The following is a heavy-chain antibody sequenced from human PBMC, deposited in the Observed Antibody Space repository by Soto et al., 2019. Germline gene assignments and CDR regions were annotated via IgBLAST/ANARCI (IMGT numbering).Heavy chain of an antibody. J-gene: IGHJ4*02. Sequence: QVQLQESGPGLVKPSQTLSLTCTVSCCSISSGGYYWSWIPQHPGKGPEWIGYIYYSGSTYYNPSLKSRVTISVDTSKNQFSLKLSSVTAADTAVYYCAREGGIVGATAADYWGQGTLVTVSS. D-gene: IGHD1-26*01. CDR3: AREGGIVGATAADY. CDR1: CCSISSGGYY. V-gene: IGHV4-31*03. CDR2: IYYSGST.